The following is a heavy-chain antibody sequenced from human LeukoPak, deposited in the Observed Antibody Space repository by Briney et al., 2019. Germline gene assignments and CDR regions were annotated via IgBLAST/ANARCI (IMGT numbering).Heavy chain of an antibody. J-gene: IGHJ4*02. V-gene: IGHV1-2*06. CDR1: GYTITGYY. Sequence: ASVKVSCKASGYTITGYYMHWVRQAPGQGLEWMGRINPNSGGTNSAQMFQGRITMTRDTSISTAYMELSRLRSDDTAVYFCARDRGDDTVSHLDSWGQGTLVTVSS. D-gene: IGHD3-22*01. CDR3: ARDRGDDTVSHLDS. CDR2: INPNSGGT.